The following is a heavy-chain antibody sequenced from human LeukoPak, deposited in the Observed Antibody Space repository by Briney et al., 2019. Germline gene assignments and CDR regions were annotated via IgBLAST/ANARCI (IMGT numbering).Heavy chain of an antibody. CDR3: ARGSSRAFDY. D-gene: IGHD2-2*01. J-gene: IGHJ4*02. CDR2: ISWNSGSI. Sequence: PGRSLRLSCAASGFTFDDYAMHWVRQAPGKGLEWVSGISWNSGSIGYADSVKGRFTISRDNAKNTLYLQMNSLRAEDTAVYFCARGSSRAFDYWGQGTLVTVSS. V-gene: IGHV3-9*01. CDR1: GFTFDDYA.